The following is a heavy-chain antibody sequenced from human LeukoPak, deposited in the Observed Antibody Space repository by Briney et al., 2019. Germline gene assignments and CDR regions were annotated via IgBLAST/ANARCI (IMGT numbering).Heavy chain of an antibody. CDR2: INHSGST. CDR1: GGSFSGYY. J-gene: IGHJ4*02. V-gene: IGHV4-34*01. CDR3: ARGYGGFDY. D-gene: IGHD4-23*01. Sequence: PSETLSLTCAVYGGSFSGYYWIWIRQPPGKGLEWIGEINHSGSTNYNPSLKSRVTISVDTSKNQFSLKLSSVTAADTAVYYCARGYGGFDYWGQGTLVTVSS.